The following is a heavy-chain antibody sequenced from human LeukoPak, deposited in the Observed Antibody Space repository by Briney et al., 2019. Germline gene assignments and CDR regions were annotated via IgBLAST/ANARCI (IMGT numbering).Heavy chain of an antibody. D-gene: IGHD3-22*01. CDR2: ISAYNGNT. Sequence: ASVKVSCKASGYTFTTYGISWVRQAPGQGLEWMGWISAYNGNTNYAQKFQGGVTMTTDTSTSTAYMELRSLRSDDTAVYYCATTWAETYYYDSSGYYFDYWGQGTLVTVSP. J-gene: IGHJ4*02. CDR1: GYTFTTYG. V-gene: IGHV1-18*01. CDR3: ATTWAETYYYDSSGYYFDY.